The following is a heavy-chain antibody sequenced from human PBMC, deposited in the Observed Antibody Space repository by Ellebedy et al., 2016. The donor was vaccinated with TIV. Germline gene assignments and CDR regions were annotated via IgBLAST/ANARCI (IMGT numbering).Heavy chain of an antibody. J-gene: IGHJ4*02. CDR2: ISSSSSTI. CDR3: ARVESGIFDY. V-gene: IGHV3-48*04. D-gene: IGHD3-10*01. CDR1: GFTFSSYS. Sequence: GGSLRLXXAASGFTFSSYSMNWVRQAPGKGLEWVSYISSSSSTIYYADSVKGRFTISRDNAKNSLYLQMNSLRAEDTAVYYCARVESGIFDYWGQGTLVTVSS.